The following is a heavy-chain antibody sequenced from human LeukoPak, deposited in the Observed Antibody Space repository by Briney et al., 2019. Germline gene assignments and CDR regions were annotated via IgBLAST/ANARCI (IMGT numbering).Heavy chain of an antibody. J-gene: IGHJ4*02. D-gene: IGHD6-19*01. CDR3: AKFYSRGSYFDY. V-gene: IGHV3-23*01. CDR1: GLTFSTYA. CDR2: ISGSGGST. Sequence: GGSLRLSCAASGLTFSTYAMTGVGQAPGKGLEWVSTISGSGGSTHYADSVKGRFIISRDTSKNTVYLLMNSLRAEDTAVYYCAKFYSRGSYFDYWGQGTLVTVSS.